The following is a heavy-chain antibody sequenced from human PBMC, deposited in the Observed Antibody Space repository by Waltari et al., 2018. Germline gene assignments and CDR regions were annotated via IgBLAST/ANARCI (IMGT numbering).Heavy chain of an antibody. CDR2: MYPPGSA. CDR3: ATARDEHTAMVYFDN. Sequence: EVKLVESGGGLVHPGGSLRLSCVASGIAVRETHMSWVRQAPGKGLEWVSIMYPPGSAYNADSVEGRFTISRDISKNMVHLQMNRLRLEDSATYYCATARDEHTAMVYFDNWGQGTLVSVSS. J-gene: IGHJ4*02. V-gene: IGHV3-66*02. CDR1: GIAVRETH. D-gene: IGHD5-18*01.